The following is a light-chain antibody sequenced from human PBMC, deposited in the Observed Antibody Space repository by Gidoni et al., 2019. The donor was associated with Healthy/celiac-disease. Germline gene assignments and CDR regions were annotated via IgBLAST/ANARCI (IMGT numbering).Light chain of an antibody. Sequence: DIVMPHSPATLSVSPGERATLSCRASQSVSSNLAWYQQKPGQAPRLLIYGASTRATGIPARFSGSGSGTEFTLTISSLQSEDFAVYYCQQYNNWPRTFGQGTKVEIK. CDR3: QQYNNWPRT. V-gene: IGKV3-15*01. CDR2: GAS. CDR1: QSVSSN. J-gene: IGKJ1*01.